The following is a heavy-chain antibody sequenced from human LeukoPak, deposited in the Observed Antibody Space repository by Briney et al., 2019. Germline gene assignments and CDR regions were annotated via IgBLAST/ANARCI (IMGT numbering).Heavy chain of an antibody. J-gene: IGHJ4*02. CDR2: IKSKADGETT. CDR3: AIDEPNYAPYDFDC. Sequence: GGSLRLSCAASRFTFSNAWMNWVRQAPGKGLEWVGRIKSKADGETTDYAAHVKGRFTISRDDSNNMVYLQMNSLKIEDTAVYYCAIDEPNYAPYDFDCWGQGTLVTASS. V-gene: IGHV3-15*01. CDR1: RFTFSNAW. D-gene: IGHD4/OR15-4a*01.